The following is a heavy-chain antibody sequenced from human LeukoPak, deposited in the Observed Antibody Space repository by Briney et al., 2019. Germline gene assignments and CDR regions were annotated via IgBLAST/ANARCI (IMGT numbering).Heavy chain of an antibody. CDR2: ISGSGGST. CDR3: ARETLGSSSSDS. D-gene: IGHD6-6*01. CDR1: GFTFSSYA. V-gene: IGHV3-23*01. Sequence: PGGSLRLSCAASGFTFSSYAMSWVRQAPGKGLEWVSAISGSGGSTYYADSVKGRFTISRDNAKNSLYLQMNSLRAEDTAVYYCARETLGSSSSDSWGQGTLVTVSS. J-gene: IGHJ5*02.